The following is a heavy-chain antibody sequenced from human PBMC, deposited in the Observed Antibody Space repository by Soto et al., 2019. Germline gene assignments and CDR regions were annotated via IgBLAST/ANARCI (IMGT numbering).Heavy chain of an antibody. CDR2: IYYSGST. Sequence: SQTMSLTCTVSGGSISSYDWSCIRQPPGKGLEWIGYIYYSGSTNYNPSLKSRVTISVDTSKNQFSLKLSSVTAADTAVYYCARRYGSAFDIWGQGTMVTVSS. J-gene: IGHJ3*02. CDR1: GGSISSYD. V-gene: IGHV4-59*01. D-gene: IGHD3-10*01. CDR3: ARRYGSAFDI.